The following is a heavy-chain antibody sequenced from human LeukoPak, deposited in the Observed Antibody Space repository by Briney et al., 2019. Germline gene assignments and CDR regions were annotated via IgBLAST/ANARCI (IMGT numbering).Heavy chain of an antibody. CDR2: IYYSGAA. Sequence: SETLSLTCTVSGGSIGNDGYYWNWPRQHPGRGLEWIAFIYYSGAASYNPSLKSRVTISVDTSTNQFSLKLTSVTAADTAVYFCARGRYYGFSGDSWGQGTLVTVSS. CDR1: GGSIGNDGYY. CDR3: ARGRYYGFSGDS. J-gene: IGHJ4*02. D-gene: IGHD3-10*01. V-gene: IGHV4-31*03.